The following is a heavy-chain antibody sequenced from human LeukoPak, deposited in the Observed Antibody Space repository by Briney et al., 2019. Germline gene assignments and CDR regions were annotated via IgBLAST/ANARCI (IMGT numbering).Heavy chain of an antibody. CDR3: ARAAQSRMVVTAAFDY. J-gene: IGHJ4*02. CDR2: IIPILGIA. CDR1: GGTFSSYA. D-gene: IGHD2-21*02. V-gene: IGHV1-69*04. Sequence: ASVKVSCKASGGTFSSYAISWVRQAPGQGLEWMGRIIPILGIANYAQKFQGRVTITADKSTSTAYMELSSLRPEDTAVYYCARAAQSRMVVTAAFDYWGQGTLVTVSS.